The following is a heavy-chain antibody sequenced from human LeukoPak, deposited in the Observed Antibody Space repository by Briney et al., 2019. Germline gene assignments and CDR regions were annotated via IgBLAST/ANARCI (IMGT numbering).Heavy chain of an antibody. CDR2: INPSGGRT. V-gene: IGHV1-46*01. CDR3: ARDISKTYDSSGFGVNFF. D-gene: IGHD3-22*01. CDR1: GYTFTSYY. Sequence: ASVKVSCKASGYTFTSYYMHWVRQSPGQGLEGMGVINPSGGRTSYAQKFQGRVTMTRDPSTSTVYMELSSLRSEDTAVYYCARDISKTYDSSGFGVNFFWGQGTLVTVSS. J-gene: IGHJ4*02.